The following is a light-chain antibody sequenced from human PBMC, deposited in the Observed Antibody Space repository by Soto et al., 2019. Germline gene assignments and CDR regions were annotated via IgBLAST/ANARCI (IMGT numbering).Light chain of an antibody. CDR3: QQSYSYPKT. V-gene: IGKV1-39*01. CDR2: GSL. CDR1: EEISTY. J-gene: IGKJ1*01. Sequence: DIQMTQSPSSLSASVGDRVTISCRASEEISTYLNWYHQKPGQAPKLLIYGSLNLQSGVPSRFSGSGSGTHFTLTINSLQPEYFATYYCQQSYSYPKTFGPGTTVEVK.